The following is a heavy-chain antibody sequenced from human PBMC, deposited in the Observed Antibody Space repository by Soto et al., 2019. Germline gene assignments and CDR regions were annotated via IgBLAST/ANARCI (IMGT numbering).Heavy chain of an antibody. CDR1: GFIFSNYA. V-gene: IGHV3-23*01. D-gene: IGHD6-13*01. CDR2: LSGSGDRT. CDR3: AKIIAAAGQFDY. J-gene: IGHJ4*02. Sequence: PGGSLRLSCAASGFIFSNYAMSWVRQAPGKGLEYVSGLSGSGDRTFYGDSVRGRFTISRDNSRDTLYLQMNSLRAEDTAVYYCAKIIAAAGQFDYWGQGTLVTVSS.